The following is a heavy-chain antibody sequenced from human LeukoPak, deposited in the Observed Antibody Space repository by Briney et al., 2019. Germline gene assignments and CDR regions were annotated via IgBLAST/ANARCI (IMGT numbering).Heavy chain of an antibody. V-gene: IGHV1-18*01. Sequence: ASVKVSCKASGYTFTSYGISWVRQAPGQGLEWMGWISAYNGNTNYAQKLQGRVTMPTDTSTSTAYMELRSLRSDDTAVYYCAREGKRSETSPYYFDYWGQGTLVTVSS. CDR1: GYTFTSYG. D-gene: IGHD1-1*01. CDR3: AREGKRSETSPYYFDY. J-gene: IGHJ4*02. CDR2: ISAYNGNT.